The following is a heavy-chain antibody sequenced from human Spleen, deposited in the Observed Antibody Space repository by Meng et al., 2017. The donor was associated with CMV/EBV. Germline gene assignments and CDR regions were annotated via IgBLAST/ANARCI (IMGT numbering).Heavy chain of an antibody. CDR1: GFTFSSYA. J-gene: IGHJ4*02. Sequence: GGSLRLSCAASGFTFSSYAMHWVRQAPGKGLEWVAVISYDGSNKYYADSVKGRLTISRDNSKNTLYLQMNSLRAEDTAVYYCARDYFLGYCSGGSCYPDYWGQGTLVTVSS. D-gene: IGHD2-15*01. V-gene: IGHV3-30*04. CDR2: ISYDGSNK. CDR3: ARDYFLGYCSGGSCYPDY.